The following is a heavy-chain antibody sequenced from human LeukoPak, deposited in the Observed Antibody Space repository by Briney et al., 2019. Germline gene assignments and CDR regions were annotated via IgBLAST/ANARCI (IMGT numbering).Heavy chain of an antibody. CDR1: GFTFDGYD. V-gene: IGHV3-30*18. D-gene: IGHD1-26*01. CDR2: ISYDGSDR. CDR3: AKDLFRWELPTGPLDH. Sequence: GGSLRLSCAASGFTFDGYDMLWVRQAPGKGVEWVAIISYDGSDRYYGDSVKGRFTISRDKSKSTLYLQMNRPRAEDTAVYYCAKDLFRWELPTGPLDHWGQGTLVTVSS. J-gene: IGHJ5*02.